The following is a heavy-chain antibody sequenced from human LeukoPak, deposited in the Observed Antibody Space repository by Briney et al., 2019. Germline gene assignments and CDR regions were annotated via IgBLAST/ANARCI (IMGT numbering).Heavy chain of an antibody. Sequence: GASVKVSCKASGYTFTSFAINWVRQAPGQGLEWMGWINTNTGNPTYAQGFTGRFVFSLDTSVSTAYLQISSLKAEDTAVYYCAREGLTYGDYFDYWGQGTLVTVSS. D-gene: IGHD3-10*01. J-gene: IGHJ4*02. V-gene: IGHV7-4-1*02. CDR1: GYTFTSFA. CDR2: INTNTGNP. CDR3: AREGLTYGDYFDY.